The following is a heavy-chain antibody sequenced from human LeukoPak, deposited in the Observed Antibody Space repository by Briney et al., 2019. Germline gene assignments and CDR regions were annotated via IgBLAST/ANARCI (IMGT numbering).Heavy chain of an antibody. CDR1: GGSFSGFYY. CDR2: IYSGGRI. J-gene: IGHJ3*02. Sequence: SETLSLTCTVSGGSFSGFYYWGWIRQPPGQGLGWIGSIYSGGRIYYNPSLNSRVTISVDTSNNHLSLRVTSVTAADTAVYYCTRAPWAYGNYVHAFDIWGQGTMVTVSS. D-gene: IGHD3-16*01. V-gene: IGHV4-39*07. CDR3: TRAPWAYGNYVHAFDI.